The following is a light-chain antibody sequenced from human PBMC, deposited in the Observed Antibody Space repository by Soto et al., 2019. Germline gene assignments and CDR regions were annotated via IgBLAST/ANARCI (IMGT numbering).Light chain of an antibody. J-gene: IGLJ1*01. V-gene: IGLV2-14*01. Sequence: QSALTQPASVSGSPGQSITISCTGTSSDIGSYNYVAWYQHSPGKAPRLLIYEVNNRPSGVSRRFSGSKAGNTASLTISGLLEDDEADYFCASFRSGTILVFGSGTKVTVL. CDR3: ASFRSGTILV. CDR1: SSDIGSYNY. CDR2: EVN.